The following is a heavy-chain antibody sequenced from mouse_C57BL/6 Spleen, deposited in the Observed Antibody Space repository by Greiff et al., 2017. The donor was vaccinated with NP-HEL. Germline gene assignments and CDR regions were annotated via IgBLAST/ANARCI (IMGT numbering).Heavy chain of an antibody. CDR3: AVIEPAMDY. CDR2: INPNNGGT. CDR1: GYTFTDYN. J-gene: IGHJ4*01. Sequence: EVQLQQSGPELVKPGASVKMSCKASGYTFTDYNMHWVKQSHGKSLEWIGYINPNNGGTSYNQKFKGKATLTVNKSSSTAYMELRSLTSGDSAVYYCAVIEPAMDYWGQGTSVTVSS. V-gene: IGHV1-22*01.